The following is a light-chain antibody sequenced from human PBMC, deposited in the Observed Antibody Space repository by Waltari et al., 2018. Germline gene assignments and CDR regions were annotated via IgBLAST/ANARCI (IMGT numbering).Light chain of an antibody. CDR1: DSDVGPYDF. V-gene: IGLV2-14*01. CDR3: SSYTTSSAPGV. CDR2: EVS. J-gene: IGLJ1*01. Sequence: QSALTQPASVSGSPGQSITISCSGTDSDVGPYDFVSWYQQHPGKAPHLIIYEVSNRPSGISNRFSASKSGNMASLTISGLQAEDEADYYCSSYTTSSAPGVFGTGTRVTVL.